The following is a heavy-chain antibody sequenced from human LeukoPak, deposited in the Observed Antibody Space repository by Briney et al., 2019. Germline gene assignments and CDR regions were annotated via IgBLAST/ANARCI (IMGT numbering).Heavy chain of an antibody. D-gene: IGHD5-24*01. CDR3: ARPAEMATIGGPGGY. CDR1: GFTFSSYA. V-gene: IGHV3-30*09. Sequence: GGSLRLSCAASGFTFSSYAMHWVRQAPGKGLEWVAVISYDGSNKYYADSVKGRFAISRDNSKNTLYLQMNSLRAEDTAVYYCARPAEMATIGGPGGYWGQGTLVTVSS. J-gene: IGHJ4*02. CDR2: ISYDGSNK.